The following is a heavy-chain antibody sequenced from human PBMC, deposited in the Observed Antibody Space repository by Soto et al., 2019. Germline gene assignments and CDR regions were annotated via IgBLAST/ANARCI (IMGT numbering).Heavy chain of an antibody. Sequence: QVQLQESGPGLVKPSQTLSLTCTVSGGSISSGDYYWSWIRQPPGKGLEWIGYIYYSGSTYYNPSLKSRVTISVDTSKNQFSLKLTSVTAADTAVYYCASADFGDYLGDDAFDIWVQGTTVTVSS. D-gene: IGHD4-17*01. V-gene: IGHV4-30-4*01. J-gene: IGHJ3*02. CDR3: ASADFGDYLGDDAFDI. CDR1: GGSISSGDYY. CDR2: IYYSGST.